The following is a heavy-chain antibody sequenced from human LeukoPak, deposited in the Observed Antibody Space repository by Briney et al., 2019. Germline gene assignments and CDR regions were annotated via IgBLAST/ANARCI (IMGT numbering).Heavy chain of an antibody. CDR2: ISSTSRTI. D-gene: IGHD4-17*01. V-gene: IGHV3-48*01. CDR3: ARDVYGDYASDS. Sequence: QTGGSLRLSCAASVFPFSSYSMNWVPQAPGKGLEWVSYISSTSRTIYYADCVKGRFTISRDNAKNSLYLQINSLRAEDPAVYYCARDVYGDYASDSWGQGTLVTVSS. CDR1: VFPFSSYS. J-gene: IGHJ4*02.